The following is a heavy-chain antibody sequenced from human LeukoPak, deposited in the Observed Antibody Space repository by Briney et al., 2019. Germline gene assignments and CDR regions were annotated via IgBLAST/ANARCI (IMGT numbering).Heavy chain of an antibody. CDR1: GFTFDDYG. CDR2: INWNGGST. CDR3: ARGRSDSSGFDY. D-gene: IGHD3-22*01. J-gene: IGHJ4*02. Sequence: GGSLRLSCAAFGFTFDDYGMSWVRQAPGKGLEWVSGINWNGGSTGYADSVKGRFTISRDNAKNSLYLQMNSLRAEDTALYYCARGRSDSSGFDYWGQGTLVTVSS. V-gene: IGHV3-20*04.